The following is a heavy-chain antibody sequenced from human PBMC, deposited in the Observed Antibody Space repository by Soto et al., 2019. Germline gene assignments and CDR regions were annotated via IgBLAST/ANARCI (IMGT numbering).Heavy chain of an antibody. CDR2: ISAYNGNT. J-gene: IGHJ4*02. Sequence: GAAVKVSCTASGYTFASYGISWVRQAPGQGLEWMGWISAYNGNTNYAQKLQGRVTMTTDTSTSTAYMELRSLRSEDTAVYYCARVAWETGSGPHGYCSGGSCYPYYFDYWGQGTLVTVSS. D-gene: IGHD2-15*01. V-gene: IGHV1-18*04. CDR3: ARVAWETGSGPHGYCSGGSCYPYYFDY. CDR1: GYTFASYG.